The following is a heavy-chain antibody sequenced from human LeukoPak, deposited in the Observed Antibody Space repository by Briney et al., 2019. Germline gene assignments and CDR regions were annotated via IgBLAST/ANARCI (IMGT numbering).Heavy chain of an antibody. CDR3: ARDPLTGPVFDAFDI. Sequence: PSETLSLTCTVSGGSISSYYWSWIRQPPGKGLEWIGYIYYSGSTNYNPSLKSRVTISVDTSKNQFSLKLSSVTAADTAVYYCARDPLTGPVFDAFDIWGQGTMVTVSS. J-gene: IGHJ3*02. V-gene: IGHV4-59*01. CDR2: IYYSGST. D-gene: IGHD7-27*01. CDR1: GGSISSYY.